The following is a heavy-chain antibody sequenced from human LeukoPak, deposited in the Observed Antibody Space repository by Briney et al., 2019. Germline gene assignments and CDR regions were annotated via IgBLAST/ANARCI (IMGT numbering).Heavy chain of an antibody. CDR3: ARGQAYYDYVWGSYRFFPFDY. CDR1: GGSISSSSYY. CDR2: IYYSGST. D-gene: IGHD3-16*02. Sequence: PSETLSLTCTVSGGSISSSSYYWGWIRQPPGKGLEWIGSIYYSGSTYYNPSLKSRVTISVDTSKNQFSLKLSSVTAADTAVYYCARGQAYYDYVWGSYRFFPFDYWGQGTLVTVSS. J-gene: IGHJ4*02. V-gene: IGHV4-39*07.